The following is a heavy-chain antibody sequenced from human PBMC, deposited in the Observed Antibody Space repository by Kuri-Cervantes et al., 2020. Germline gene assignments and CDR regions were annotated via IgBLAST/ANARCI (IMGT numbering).Heavy chain of an antibody. CDR2: IYHSGST. CDR1: GGSISSGGYS. CDR3: AREVASGFFDY. J-gene: IGHJ4*02. V-gene: IGHV4-30-2*01. Sequence: LRLSCAVSGGSISSGGYSWSWIRQPPGKGLEWIGYIYHSGSTYYNPSLKSRVTISVDRSKNQFSLKLSSVTAADTAVYYCAREVASGFFDYWGQGTLVTVSS. D-gene: IGHD5-12*01.